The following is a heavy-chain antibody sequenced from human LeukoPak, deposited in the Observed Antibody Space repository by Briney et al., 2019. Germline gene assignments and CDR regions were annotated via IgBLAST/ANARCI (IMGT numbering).Heavy chain of an antibody. V-gene: IGHV3-21*04. J-gene: IGHJ4*02. CDR3: AKGPPDSSNWYKRTEG. CDR2: ISSSSSYI. D-gene: IGHD6-13*01. CDR1: GFTFSSYS. Sequence: PGGSLRLSCAASGFTFSSYSMNWVRQAPGKGPEWVSSISSSSSYIYYADSVKGRFTISRDNAKNSLYLQMNSLRVEDTAVYYCAKGPPDSSNWYKRTEGWGQGTLVTVSS.